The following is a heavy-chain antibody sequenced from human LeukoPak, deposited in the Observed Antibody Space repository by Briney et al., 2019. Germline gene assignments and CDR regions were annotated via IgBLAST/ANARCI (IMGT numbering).Heavy chain of an antibody. CDR2: INPNSGGT. Sequence: ASVKVSCKASGYTFTGYYMHWVRRAPGQGLEWMGWINPNSGGTNYAQKFQGRVTMTRDTSISTAYMELSRLRSDDTAVYYCARDRKGYAFLSYWGQGTLVTVSS. D-gene: IGHD5-12*01. CDR1: GYTFTGYY. J-gene: IGHJ4*02. CDR3: ARDRKGYAFLSY. V-gene: IGHV1-2*02.